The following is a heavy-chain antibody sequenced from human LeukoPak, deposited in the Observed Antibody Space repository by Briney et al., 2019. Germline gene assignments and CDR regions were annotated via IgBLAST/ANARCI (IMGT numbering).Heavy chain of an antibody. CDR3: ARDLGNGDPGP. CDR1: GFTFSSYS. Sequence: GGSLRLSCAASGFTFSSYSMNWVRQASGKGLEWVSSISSSSSYIYYADSVKGRFTISRDNAKNSLYLQMNSLRAEDTAVYYCARDLGNGDPGPWGQGTLVTVSS. V-gene: IGHV3-21*01. J-gene: IGHJ4*02. CDR2: ISSSSSYI. D-gene: IGHD4-17*01.